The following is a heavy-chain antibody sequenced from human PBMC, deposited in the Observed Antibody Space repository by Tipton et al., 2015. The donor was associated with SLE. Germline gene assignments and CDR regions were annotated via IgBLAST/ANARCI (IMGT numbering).Heavy chain of an antibody. Sequence: RSLRLSCAASGFTFSSYDMHWVRQAPGKGLEWVAVIWYDGSNKYYADSVKGRFTISRDNSKNTLYLQMNSLRAEDTAVYYCAKDIIATAPYYGMDVWGQGTTVTVSS. D-gene: IGHD6-13*01. V-gene: IGHV3-33*06. CDR1: GFTFSSYD. CDR3: AKDIIATAPYYGMDV. J-gene: IGHJ6*02. CDR2: IWYDGSNK.